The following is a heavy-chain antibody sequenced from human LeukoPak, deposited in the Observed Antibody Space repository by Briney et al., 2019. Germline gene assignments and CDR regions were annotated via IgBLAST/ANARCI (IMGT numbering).Heavy chain of an antibody. D-gene: IGHD6-19*01. V-gene: IGHV3-23*01. CDR1: GFTFRSYA. CDR2: ISGSGGST. CDR3: ARDQWLAYYYHGMDV. Sequence: GGSLRLSCAASGFTFRSYAMSWVRQAPGKGLEWVSAISGSGGSTYYADSVKGRFTISRDNAENSLYLQMNSLRAEDTAIYYCARDQWLAYYYHGMDVWGQGTTVTVSS. J-gene: IGHJ6*02.